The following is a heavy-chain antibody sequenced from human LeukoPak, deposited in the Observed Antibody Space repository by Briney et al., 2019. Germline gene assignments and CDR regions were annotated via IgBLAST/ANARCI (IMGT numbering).Heavy chain of an antibody. CDR1: GFTVSSNY. V-gene: IGHV3-53*05. Sequence: GGSLRLSCAVSGFTVSSNYMSWVRQARGKGLEWISVIYSGGSTYYADSVKGRFTISRDNSKNTLYLQMNSLRAEDTAVYYCARVISSGWYGLDYWGQGTLVTVSS. D-gene: IGHD6-19*01. CDR2: IYSGGST. CDR3: ARVISSGWYGLDY. J-gene: IGHJ4*02.